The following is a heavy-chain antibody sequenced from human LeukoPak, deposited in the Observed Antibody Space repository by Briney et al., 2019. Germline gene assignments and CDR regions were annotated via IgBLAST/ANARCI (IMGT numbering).Heavy chain of an antibody. CDR2: IYYSGST. Sequence: SETLSLTCTVSGGSISSSSYYWGWIRQPPGKGLEWLGSIYYSGSTYYNPSLKSRVTISVDTSKNQFSLKLSSVTAADTAVYYCARLLGSYGGNAFDIWGQGTMVIVAS. V-gene: IGHV4-39*07. CDR1: GGSISSSSYY. D-gene: IGHD4-23*01. CDR3: ARLLGSYGGNAFDI. J-gene: IGHJ3*02.